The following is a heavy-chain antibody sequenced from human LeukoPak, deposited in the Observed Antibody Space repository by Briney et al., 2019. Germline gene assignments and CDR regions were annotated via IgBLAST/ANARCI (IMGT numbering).Heavy chain of an antibody. D-gene: IGHD6-6*01. CDR1: GGSLSNYY. Sequence: SETLSLTCTVSGGSLSNYYWSWIRQSAGKGLEWIGRIHTSGTTNYRSSLQSRVTMSVDTSKNQFSLQLNSVTPEDTSVYYCAREYSSSSTDRFDYWGQGTLVTVSS. CDR3: AREYSSSSTDRFDY. V-gene: IGHV4-4*07. CDR2: IHTSGTT. J-gene: IGHJ4*02.